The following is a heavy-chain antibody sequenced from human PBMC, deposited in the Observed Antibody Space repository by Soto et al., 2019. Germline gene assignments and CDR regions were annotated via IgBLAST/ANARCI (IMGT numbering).Heavy chain of an antibody. J-gene: IGHJ5*02. D-gene: IGHD2-15*01. CDR1: GYTLTELS. Sequence: ASVKVSCKVSGYTLTELSMHWVRQAPGKGLEWMGGFDPEDGETIYAQKFQGRVTMTEDTSTDTAYMELSSLRSEDTAVYYCATDPYCSGGSCYHRGGFDPWGQGTLVTVSS. V-gene: IGHV1-24*01. CDR2: FDPEDGET. CDR3: ATDPYCSGGSCYHRGGFDP.